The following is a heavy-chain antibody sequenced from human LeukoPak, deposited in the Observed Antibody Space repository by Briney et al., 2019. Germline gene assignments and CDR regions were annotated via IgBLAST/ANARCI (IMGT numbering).Heavy chain of an antibody. Sequence: GGSLRLSCAASGFTFDDYAMHWVRQAPGKGLEWVPGISWNGGSIGYADSVKGRFTISRDNAKNSLYLQMNSLRAEDTALYYCAKARYYADAFDYWGQGTLVTVSS. CDR1: GFTFDDYA. CDR3: AKARYYADAFDY. V-gene: IGHV3-9*01. D-gene: IGHD3-16*01. J-gene: IGHJ4*02. CDR2: ISWNGGSI.